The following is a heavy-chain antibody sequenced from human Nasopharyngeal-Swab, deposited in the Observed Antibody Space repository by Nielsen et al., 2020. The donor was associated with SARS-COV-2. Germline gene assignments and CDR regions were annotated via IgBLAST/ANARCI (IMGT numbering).Heavy chain of an antibody. V-gene: IGHV7-4-1*02. CDR3: ARDLVGLGYY. Sequence: ASVKVSCKTSGYTFTNYAMNWVRQAPGQGLEWMGWINTNTGNPRYAQGLTGRFGVSGDTAGSTAYLQISSLKAEDTAVYYCARDLVGLGYYWGQGTLVTVSS. J-gene: IGHJ4*02. CDR2: INTNTGNP. D-gene: IGHD2-2*01. CDR1: GYTFTNYA.